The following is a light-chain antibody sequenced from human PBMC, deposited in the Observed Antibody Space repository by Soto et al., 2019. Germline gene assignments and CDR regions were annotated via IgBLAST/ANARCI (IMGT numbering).Light chain of an antibody. V-gene: IGKV1-27*01. J-gene: IGKJ1*01. CDR1: QGIGNY. CDR2: DAS. CDR3: QKYYTAPER. Sequence: DIQMTQSPSSLSASVGDRVTITCRASQGIGNYLAWYQQKPGKVPKNLIYDASTLQSGVPSRFSGSGSGTDITLNNSSLQAEDVATYYCQKYYTAPERFGQGTKVEIK.